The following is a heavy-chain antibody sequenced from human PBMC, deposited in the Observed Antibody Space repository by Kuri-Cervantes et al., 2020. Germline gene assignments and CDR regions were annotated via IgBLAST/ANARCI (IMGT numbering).Heavy chain of an antibody. CDR1: GYTFTSYG. CDR2: ISAYNGNT. CDR3: ARHSKPTSLRYFDWFRSSGAYFDY. J-gene: IGHJ4*02. D-gene: IGHD3-9*01. Sequence: ASVKVSCKASGYTFTSYGISWVRQAPGQGLEWMGWISAYNGNTNYAQKLQGRVTMTTDTSTSTAYMELRSLRSDDTAVYYCARHSKPTSLRYFDWFRSSGAYFDYWGQGTLVTCSS. V-gene: IGHV1-18*01.